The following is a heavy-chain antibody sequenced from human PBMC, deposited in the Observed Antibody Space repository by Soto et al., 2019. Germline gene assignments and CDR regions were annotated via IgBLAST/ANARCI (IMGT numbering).Heavy chain of an antibody. J-gene: IGHJ6*01. D-gene: IGHD5-12*01. CDR3: VRDMVARIDDSYYYAVDV. V-gene: IGHV1-2*02. CDR2: LNPKNGET. CDR1: GYSFTGYR. Sequence: ASVKVSCNASGYSFTGYRLHWVRQAPGQGLEWMGWLNPKNGETSYARKFRDRVTMTSDTSINTAYMDLSRLTSDDTAIYYCVRDMVARIDDSYYYAVDVWGQGTTVTVSS.